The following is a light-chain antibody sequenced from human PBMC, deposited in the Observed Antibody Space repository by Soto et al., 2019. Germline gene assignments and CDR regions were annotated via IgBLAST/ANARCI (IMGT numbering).Light chain of an antibody. J-gene: IGKJ2*01. Sequence: DIQMTQSPSTLSASVGDSVTITCRASQSISSWLAWYQQKPGKAPKLLIYKASSLESGVPSRFSGSGSRTEFTLTISSLQPDDFATYYCQQYNDYPYTFGQGTKLEIK. CDR1: QSISSW. V-gene: IGKV1-5*03. CDR2: KAS. CDR3: QQYNDYPYT.